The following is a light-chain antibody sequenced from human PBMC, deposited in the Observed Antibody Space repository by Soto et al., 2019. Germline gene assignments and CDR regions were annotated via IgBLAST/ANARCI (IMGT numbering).Light chain of an antibody. CDR2: EVS. CDR3: SSYTSTSTLV. CDR1: SSDVGGYDS. J-gene: IGLJ2*01. V-gene: IGLV2-14*01. Sequence: QSVLTQPASVSGSPGQSITISCTGTSSDVGGYDSVSWYQQHPGKVPKLMLYEVSNRPSGVSNRFSGSKSGNTASLTISGLHXEXEXDYYCSSYTSTSTLVFGGGTKLTVL.